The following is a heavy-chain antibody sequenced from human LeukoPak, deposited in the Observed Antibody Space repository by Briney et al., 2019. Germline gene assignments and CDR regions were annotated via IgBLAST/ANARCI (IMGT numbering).Heavy chain of an antibody. Sequence: GGSLRLSCAASGFTFSSYSMNWVRQAPGKGLEWVSYITGSSNTIYYADSVKGRFTISRDNGKNSLYLQMNNLRVEDTAVYYCARASGSYQIFDYWGQGTLVTVSS. V-gene: IGHV3-48*04. CDR1: GFTFSSYS. CDR2: ITGSSNTI. J-gene: IGHJ4*02. D-gene: IGHD1-26*01. CDR3: ARASGSYQIFDY.